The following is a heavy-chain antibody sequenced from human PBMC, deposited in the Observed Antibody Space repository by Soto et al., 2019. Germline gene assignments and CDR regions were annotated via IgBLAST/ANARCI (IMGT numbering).Heavy chain of an antibody. CDR3: ASLEYDSSGLRFAY. CDR2: IYYSGST. Sequence: PSETLSLTCTVSSSSISSSSYYWGWIRQPPGKGLEWIGSIYYSGSTYYNPSLKSRVTISVDTSKNQFSLKLSSVTAADTAVYYCASLEYDSSGLRFAYWGQGTLVTVSS. J-gene: IGHJ4*02. CDR1: SSSISSSSYY. V-gene: IGHV4-39*01. D-gene: IGHD3-22*01.